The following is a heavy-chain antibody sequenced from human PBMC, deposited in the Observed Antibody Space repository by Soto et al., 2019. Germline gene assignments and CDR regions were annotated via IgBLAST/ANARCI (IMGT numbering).Heavy chain of an antibody. J-gene: IGHJ3*02. D-gene: IGHD2-21*01. V-gene: IGHV3-15*01. Sequence: EVQLVESGGGFLKPGGYIRLACADSGFTFINAWMTWVRQAPGKGLEWLGRIKSKNVGRTTNYAAPVKGRCTISRDNSKTTLSQQTNSLKTKNTAVYYCVTYSVYYPDAFDIWGQGTMVTESS. CDR1: GFTFINAW. CDR3: VTYSVYYPDAFDI. CDR2: IKSKNVGRTT.